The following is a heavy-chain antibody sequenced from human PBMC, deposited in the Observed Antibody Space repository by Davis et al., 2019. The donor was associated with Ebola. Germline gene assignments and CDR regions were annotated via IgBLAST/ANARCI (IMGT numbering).Heavy chain of an antibody. CDR1: EFSVSNNH. CDR3: ARRYRGVGNHLDYGLDI. Sequence: GESLKISCAASEFSVSNNHLNWVRQAPGKGLEWISVINTGGTTNYADSVKGRFAISRDNSKNTVFLQMNNLRTEDTAIYYCARRYRGVGNHLDYGLDIWGRGNTVTVS. V-gene: IGHV3-66*04. CDR2: INTGGTT. J-gene: IGHJ6*02. D-gene: IGHD1-14*01.